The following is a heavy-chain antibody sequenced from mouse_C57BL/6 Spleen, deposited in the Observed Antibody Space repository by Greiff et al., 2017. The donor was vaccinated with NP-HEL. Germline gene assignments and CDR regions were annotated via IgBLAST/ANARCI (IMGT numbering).Heavy chain of an antibody. CDR3: ARDLRHWYFDV. J-gene: IGHJ1*03. Sequence: QVQLKQSGAELARPGASVKMSCKASGYTFTSYTMHWVKQRPGQGLEWIGYINPSSGYTKYNQKFKDKATLTADKASSTAYMQLSSLTSEDSAVYYCARDLRHWYFDVWGTETTVTVSS. V-gene: IGHV1-4*01. CDR2: INPSSGYT. CDR1: GYTFTSYT.